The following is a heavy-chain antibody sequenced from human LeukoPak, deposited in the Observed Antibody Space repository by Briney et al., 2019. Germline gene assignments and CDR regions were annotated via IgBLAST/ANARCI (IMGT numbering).Heavy chain of an antibody. Sequence: PSQTLSLTCTVSGGSISSGGYYWSWLRQPPGKGLEWIGEINQSGGTNYNPSLKSRGTISVDTSKNQFSLKLASVTAADTAVYYCATIQRDHAFDIWGQGTMVTVSS. CDR3: ATIQRDHAFDI. CDR2: INQSGGT. V-gene: IGHV4-31*03. D-gene: IGHD6-25*01. CDR1: GGSISSGGYY. J-gene: IGHJ3*02.